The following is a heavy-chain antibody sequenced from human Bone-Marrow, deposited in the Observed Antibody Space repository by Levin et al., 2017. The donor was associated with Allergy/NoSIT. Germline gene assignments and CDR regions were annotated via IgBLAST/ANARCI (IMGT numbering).Heavy chain of an antibody. Sequence: SQTLSLTCTVSGDSISSTNYYWGWIRQPPGKGLEWIATIYYGGSTYYNPSLQSRVTISVDTSKNQFSLKLSSVTAADTAVYFCAVMGKWFGKQIPFDYWGQGTLVTVSS. J-gene: IGHJ4*02. V-gene: IGHV4-39*01. CDR1: GDSISSTNYY. D-gene: IGHD3-10*01. CDR2: IYYGGST. CDR3: AVMGKWFGKQIPFDY.